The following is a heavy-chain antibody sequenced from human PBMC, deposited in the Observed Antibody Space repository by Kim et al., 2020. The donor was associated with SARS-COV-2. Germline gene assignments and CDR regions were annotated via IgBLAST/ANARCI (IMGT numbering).Heavy chain of an antibody. Sequence: GGSLRLSCAASGFTFSNYAMSWVRQAPGKGLEWVSAISGGGGSTYYEDSVKGRFTISRDNSKNTLYLEMSSLRADDTAEYYCARDAPSHSSGWHYWGQGT. D-gene: IGHD6-19*01. CDR3: ARDAPSHSSGWHY. V-gene: IGHV3-23*01. CDR1: GFTFSNYA. CDR2: ISGGGGST. J-gene: IGHJ4*02.